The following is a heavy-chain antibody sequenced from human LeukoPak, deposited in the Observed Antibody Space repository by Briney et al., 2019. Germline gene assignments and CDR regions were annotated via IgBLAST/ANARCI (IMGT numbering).Heavy chain of an antibody. Sequence: SETLSLTCAGYGGSFSGYYWSWIRQPPGKGLEWIVEINHSGSTNYNPSLKSRVTISVNTSKNQFSLKLSSVTAADTAVYYCARDRHLGYCSGGSCYREDYWGQGTLVTVSS. D-gene: IGHD2-15*01. V-gene: IGHV4-34*01. CDR2: INHSGST. J-gene: IGHJ4*02. CDR3: ARDRHLGYCSGGSCYREDY. CDR1: GGSFSGYY.